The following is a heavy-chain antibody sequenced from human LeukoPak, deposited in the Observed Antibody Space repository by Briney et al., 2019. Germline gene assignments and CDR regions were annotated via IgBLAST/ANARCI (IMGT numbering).Heavy chain of an antibody. Sequence: GGSLRLSCAASGFTFSSYAVHWVRQAPGKGLEYVSAITSDGGRTYYANSVKGRFTISRDNSKNTLYLQMGSLRAEGMAVYYCARSRAIDLHYYYYMDVWGKGTTVTVSS. CDR2: ITSDGGRT. CDR3: ARSRAIDLHYYYYMDV. J-gene: IGHJ6*03. D-gene: IGHD2/OR15-2a*01. CDR1: GFTFSSYA. V-gene: IGHV3-64*01.